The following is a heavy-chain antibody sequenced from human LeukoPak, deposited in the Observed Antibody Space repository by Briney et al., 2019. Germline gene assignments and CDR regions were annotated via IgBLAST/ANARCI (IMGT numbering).Heavy chain of an antibody. J-gene: IGHJ6*03. D-gene: IGHD3-10*01. Sequence: GGSLRLSCVASGFTFSNYWMTWVRQAPGKGLEWVANIKLDGSEAYYVDSVKGRFTISRDNTQNSLYLQMNSLRAEDTAVYYCARGLLWFGELSSPTNYYYYMDVWGKGTTVTISS. V-gene: IGHV3-7*01. CDR3: ARGLLWFGELSSPTNYYYYMDV. CDR2: IKLDGSEA. CDR1: GFTFSNYW.